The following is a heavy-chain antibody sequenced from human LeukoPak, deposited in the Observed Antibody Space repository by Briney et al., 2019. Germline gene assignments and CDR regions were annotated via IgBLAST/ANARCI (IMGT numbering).Heavy chain of an antibody. D-gene: IGHD1-26*01. CDR1: GFTFDDYA. V-gene: IGHV3-9*03. Sequence: PGGSLRPSCAASGFTFDDYAMHWVRQAPGKGLEWVSGISWNSGSIVYADSVKGRFTISRDNAKNSLYLQMNSLRAEDMALYYFAKSSGSYYYYYMDVWGKGTTVTVSS. CDR3: AKSSGSYYYYYMDV. CDR2: ISWNSGSI. J-gene: IGHJ6*03.